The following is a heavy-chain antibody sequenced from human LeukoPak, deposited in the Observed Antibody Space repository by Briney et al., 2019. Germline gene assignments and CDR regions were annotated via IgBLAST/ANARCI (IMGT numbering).Heavy chain of an antibody. D-gene: IGHD6-6*01. V-gene: IGHV1-18*01. CDR3: AREYSSLTNAFDI. Sequence: ASVKVSCKASGYTFTSYAMNWVRQAPGQGLEWMGWISANNGDTVYAQKLQDRVTMTIDTSTTTVYMELRSLRSDDTAVYYCAREYSSLTNAFDIWGQGTMVTVSS. CDR1: GYTFTSYA. J-gene: IGHJ3*02. CDR2: ISANNGDT.